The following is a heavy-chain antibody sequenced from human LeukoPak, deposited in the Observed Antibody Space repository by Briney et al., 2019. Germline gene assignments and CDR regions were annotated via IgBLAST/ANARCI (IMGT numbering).Heavy chain of an antibody. CDR1: GYTFTGYY. V-gene: IGHV1-2*02. D-gene: IGHD2-2*01. J-gene: IGHJ4*02. CDR3: ARVQGYCSSTSCYLDTNFDY. CDR2: INPNSGGT. Sequence: ASVKVSCKASGYTFTGYYMHWVRQAPGQGLEWMGWINPNSGGTNYAQKFQGRVTMTRDTSISTAYMELSRLRSDDTAVYYCARVQGYCSSTSCYLDTNFDYWGQGTLVTVSS.